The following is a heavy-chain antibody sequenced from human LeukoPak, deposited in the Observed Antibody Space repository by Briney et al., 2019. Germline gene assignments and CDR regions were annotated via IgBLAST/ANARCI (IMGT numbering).Heavy chain of an antibody. Sequence: GESLKISCKGSGYSFTSYWIGWVRQMPGKGLEWMGIIYPGDSDTRYSPSFQGQVTISADKSISTAYLQWSSLEASDTAMYYCARVGKYYYGSGSYYFFDYWGQGTLVTVSS. D-gene: IGHD3-10*01. CDR2: IYPGDSDT. CDR1: GYSFTSYW. V-gene: IGHV5-51*01. J-gene: IGHJ4*02. CDR3: ARVGKYYYGSGSYYFFDY.